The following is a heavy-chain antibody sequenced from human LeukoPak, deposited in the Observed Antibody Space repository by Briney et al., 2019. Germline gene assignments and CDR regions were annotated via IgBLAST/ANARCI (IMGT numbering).Heavy chain of an antibody. D-gene: IGHD2/OR15-2a*01. CDR2: INPSGAGS. V-gene: IGHV1-46*01. J-gene: IGHJ4*02. CDR1: GFSFTSHF. CDR3: AREGPYCRGTTCYGGFDS. Sequence: ASVKVSCTPSGFSFTSHFIRWVRQAPGQGLEWLALINPSGAGSYAQKFQGRLTVTRDTSTTTLYMEFRSLRSEDTALYYCAREGPYCRGTTCYGGFDSWGQGTLVTVSS.